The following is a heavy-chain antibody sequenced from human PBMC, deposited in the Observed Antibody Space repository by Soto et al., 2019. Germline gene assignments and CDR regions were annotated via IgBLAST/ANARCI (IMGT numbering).Heavy chain of an antibody. V-gene: IGHV3-9*01. Sequence: PGGSLRLSCAASGFTFDDYDMHWVRQAPGKGLEWVSSINWNRVSIAYADSVKGRFSISRDNAKKSLNLQMNSLRPEDTALYYCAKQVVPSAKIYYAMDVWGQGTTVTVSS. J-gene: IGHJ6*02. D-gene: IGHD2-2*01. CDR1: GFTFDDYD. CDR2: INWNRVSI. CDR3: AKQVVPSAKIYYAMDV.